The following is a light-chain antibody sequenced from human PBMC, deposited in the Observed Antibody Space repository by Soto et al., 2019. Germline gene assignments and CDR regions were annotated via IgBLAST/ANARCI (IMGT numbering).Light chain of an antibody. Sequence: EIVLMQSPGTLSLSPGGRATLSCRASQTMTRAYVAWYQQKPGQAPRLLIYAASYRATGISDKFSGSGSGTDFSLTISRLEPEDSAVYYCHQYHSPPQTFGQGTKVDIK. CDR3: HQYHSPPQT. CDR1: QTMTRAY. J-gene: IGKJ2*01. CDR2: AAS. V-gene: IGKV3-20*01.